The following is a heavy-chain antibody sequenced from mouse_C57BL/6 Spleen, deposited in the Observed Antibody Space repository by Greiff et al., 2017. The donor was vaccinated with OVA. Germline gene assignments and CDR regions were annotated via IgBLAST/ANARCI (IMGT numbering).Heavy chain of an antibody. CDR3: ARGGRSFDGMAY. CDR1: GYTFTSYT. CDR2: INPSSGYT. J-gene: IGHJ3*01. D-gene: IGHD1-1*01. Sequence: QVQLQQSGAELARPGASVKLSCKASGYTFTSYTMHWVKQRPGPGLEWIGIINPSSGYTNYNQKFTDKATLTADKSSSTASMQLSSLTSEDSAVNYCARGGRSFDGMAYWGQGTLVTVAA. V-gene: IGHV1-4*01.